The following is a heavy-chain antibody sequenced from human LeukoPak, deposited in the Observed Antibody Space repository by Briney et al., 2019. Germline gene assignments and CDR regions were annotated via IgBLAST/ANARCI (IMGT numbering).Heavy chain of an antibody. V-gene: IGHV1-69*01. CDR3: AREDVVGATGGDYYYYYGMDV. Sequence: GGSLRLSCAASGFTFSSYAISWVRQAPGQGLEWMGGIIPIFGTANYAQKFQGRVTITADESTSTAYMELSSLRSEDTAVYYCAREDVVGATGGDYYYYYGMDVWGQGTTVTVSS. CDR2: IIPIFGTA. CDR1: GFTFSSYA. D-gene: IGHD1-26*01. J-gene: IGHJ6*02.